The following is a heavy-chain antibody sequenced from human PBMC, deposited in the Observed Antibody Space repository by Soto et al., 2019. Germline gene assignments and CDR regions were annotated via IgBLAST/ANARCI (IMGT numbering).Heavy chain of an antibody. J-gene: IGHJ6*02. CDR2: IIPIFGTA. Sequence: QVQLVQSGAEVKKPGSSVKVSCKASGGTFSSYAISWVRQAPGQGLEWMGGIIPIFGTANYAQKFQGRVTIPADESTSTAYMELSSLRSEDTAVYYCARTSYYDILTGYALGPYYYYYGMDVWGQGTTVTVSS. V-gene: IGHV1-69*01. CDR3: ARTSYYDILTGYALGPYYYYYGMDV. CDR1: GGTFSSYA. D-gene: IGHD3-9*01.